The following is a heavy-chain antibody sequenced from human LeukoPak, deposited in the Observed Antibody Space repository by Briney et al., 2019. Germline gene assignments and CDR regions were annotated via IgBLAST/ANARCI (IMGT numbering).Heavy chain of an antibody. CDR3: ARHVPNTVTRRRAFDY. CDR1: GGSISSSSYY. V-gene: IGHV4-39*01. J-gene: IGHJ4*02. CDR2: IYYSGST. D-gene: IGHD4-17*01. Sequence: PSETLSLTCTVSGGSISSSSYYWGWIRQPPGKGLEWIGSIYYSGSTYYNPSLKSRVTIYVDTSKNQFSLKLSSVTAADTAVYYCARHVPNTVTRRRAFDYWGQGTLVTVSS.